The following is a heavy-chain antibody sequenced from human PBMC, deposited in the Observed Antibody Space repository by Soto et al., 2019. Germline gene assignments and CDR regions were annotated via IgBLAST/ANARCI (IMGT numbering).Heavy chain of an antibody. CDR3: ARYPGDAFDI. CDR1: GYTFTSYG. J-gene: IGHJ3*02. V-gene: IGHV1-18*01. Sequence: QVQLVQAGAEVKKPGAAVNVSCKASGYTFTSYGISWLRQAPGQAPEWMGWISACKGNTNYAQKLQGRVTMTTDTATSKAYMEVRSLRSDDTAVYYCARYPGDAFDIWGQGQMVTVSS. D-gene: IGHD3-10*01. CDR2: ISACKGNT.